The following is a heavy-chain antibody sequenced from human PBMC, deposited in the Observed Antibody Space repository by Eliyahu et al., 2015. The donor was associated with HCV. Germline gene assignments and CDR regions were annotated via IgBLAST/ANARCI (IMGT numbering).Heavy chain of an antibody. V-gene: IGHV3-64D*06. CDR3: VKNARIQLWCHFDY. Sequence: SFSSYAMHWVRQAPGKGLEYVSAISSNGGSTYYTDSVKGRFTISRDNSKNTLYLQMSSLRAEDTAVYYCVKNARIQLWCHFDYWGQGTLVTVSS. J-gene: IGHJ4*02. CDR2: ISSNGGST. D-gene: IGHD5-18*01. CDR1: SFSSYA.